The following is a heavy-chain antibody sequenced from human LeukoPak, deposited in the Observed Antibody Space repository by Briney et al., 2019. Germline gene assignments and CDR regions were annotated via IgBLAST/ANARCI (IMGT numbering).Heavy chain of an antibody. D-gene: IGHD3-3*01. CDR3: ARSWSGYYTRGYSYFDY. CDR2: IYTSGST. CDR1: GGSISSYY. Sequence: SETLSLTCTVSGGSISSYYWSWIRQPAGKGLEWIGRIYTSGSTNYNPSLKSRVTISVDTSKNQFSLKLSSVTAADTAVYYCARSWSGYYTRGYSYFDYWGQGTLVTVSS. J-gene: IGHJ4*02. V-gene: IGHV4-4*07.